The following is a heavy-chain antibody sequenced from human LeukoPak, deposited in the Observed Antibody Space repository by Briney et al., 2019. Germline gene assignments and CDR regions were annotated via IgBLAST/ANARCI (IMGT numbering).Heavy chain of an antibody. CDR2: MSGSGAST. CDR3: VAPNWFDP. CDR1: GFTFSSYG. J-gene: IGHJ5*02. V-gene: IGHV3-23*01. Sequence: PGGTLRLSCAASGFTFSSYGMSWVRQAPGKGLEWVSAMSGSGASTYYADSVKGRFTISRDNSKNTLYLQMNSLRAEDTAVCYCVAPNWFDPWGQGTLVTVSS.